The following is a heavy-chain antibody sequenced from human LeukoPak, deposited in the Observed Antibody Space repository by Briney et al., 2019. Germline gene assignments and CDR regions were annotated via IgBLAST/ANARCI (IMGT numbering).Heavy chain of an antibody. J-gene: IGHJ5*02. CDR3: ARARRITMIVVANNWFDP. D-gene: IGHD3-22*01. CDR2: INPNSGGT. V-gene: IGHV1-2*02. Sequence: GASVKVSCKASGYTFTGYYMHWVRQAPGQGLEWMGWINPNSGGTNYARKFQGRVTMTRDTSISTAYMELSRLRSDDTAVYYCARARRITMIVVANNWFDPWGQGTLVTVSS. CDR1: GYTFTGYY.